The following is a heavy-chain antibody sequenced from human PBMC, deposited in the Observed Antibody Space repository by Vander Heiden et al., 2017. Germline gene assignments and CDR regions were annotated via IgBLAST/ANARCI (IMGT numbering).Heavy chain of an antibody. CDR2: INGGDGDT. CDR1: GYTFSSYP. J-gene: IGHJ6*02. Sequence: QVQLVQSGAAVKKPGASVKVSCKASGYTFSSYPIHWVRQAPGQRLEWMGWINGGDGDTKYSHKFQGRVTITRDTSARTAYMELSSLRSEDSSVYYCAKSSGGDDRYYYFYGMDVWGQGTTVTVS. V-gene: IGHV1-3*01. CDR3: AKSSGGDDRYYYFYGMDV. D-gene: IGHD4-17*01.